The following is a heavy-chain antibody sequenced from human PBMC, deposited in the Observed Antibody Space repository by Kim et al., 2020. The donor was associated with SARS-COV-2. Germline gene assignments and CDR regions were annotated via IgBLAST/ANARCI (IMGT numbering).Heavy chain of an antibody. V-gene: IGHV4-4*02. J-gene: IGHJ3*02. CDR3: AGKDPSSSWYHPDAFDI. D-gene: IGHD6-13*01. CDR1: GGSISSSNW. Sequence: SETLSLTCAVSGGSISSSNWWSWVRQPPGKGLEWIGEIYHSGSTNYNPSLKSRVTISVDKSKNQFSLKLSSVTAADTAVYYCAGKDPSSSWYHPDAFDIWGQGKIVNVSS. CDR2: IYHSGST.